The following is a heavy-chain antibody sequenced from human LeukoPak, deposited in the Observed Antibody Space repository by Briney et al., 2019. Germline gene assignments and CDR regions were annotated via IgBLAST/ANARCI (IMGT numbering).Heavy chain of an antibody. Sequence: PGGSLRLSCAAFGFSVSSNYMSWVRQAPGKGLEWVSVFYSGGSTYYADSVKGRFTISRDTSKNTLYLQMNSLRVEDTAVYYCARETSTQCSGGSCFFDYWGQGTLVTVSS. D-gene: IGHD2-15*01. CDR1: GFSVSSNY. CDR2: FYSGGST. J-gene: IGHJ4*02. CDR3: ARETSTQCSGGSCFFDY. V-gene: IGHV3-66*02.